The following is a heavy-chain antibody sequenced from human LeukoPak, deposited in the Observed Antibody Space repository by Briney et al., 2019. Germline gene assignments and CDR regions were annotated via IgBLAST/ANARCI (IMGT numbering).Heavy chain of an antibody. V-gene: IGHV4-34*01. CDR3: ARGPSYYDFWSGYYNLDY. D-gene: IGHD3-3*01. CDR1: GGSFSGYY. Sequence: SENLSLTCAVYGGSFSGYYWSWIRQPPGKGLEGIGEINHSGSTNYKPSLKSRVNISVDTSKNQFSLKLSSVTAADTAVYYCARGPSYYDFWSGYYNLDYWGQGTLVTVSS. CDR2: INHSGST. J-gene: IGHJ4*02.